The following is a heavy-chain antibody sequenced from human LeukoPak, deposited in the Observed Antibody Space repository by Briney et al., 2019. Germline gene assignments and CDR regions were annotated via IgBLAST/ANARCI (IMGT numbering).Heavy chain of an antibody. CDR2: IYYSGST. CDR3: ARGRGYDYVWGSYEYYFDY. V-gene: IGHV4-59*01. D-gene: IGHD3-16*01. CDR1: GGSISSYY. Sequence: PSETLSLTCTVSGGSISSYYWSWIRQPPGKGLEGIGYIYYSGSTNYNPSLKSRVTISVDTSKNQFSLKLSSVTAADTAVYYCARGRGYDYVWGSYEYYFDYWGQGTLVTVSS. J-gene: IGHJ4*02.